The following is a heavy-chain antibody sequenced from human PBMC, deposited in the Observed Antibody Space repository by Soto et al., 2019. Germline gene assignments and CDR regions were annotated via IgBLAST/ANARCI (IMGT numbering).Heavy chain of an antibody. CDR3: ARDRGNMVAIFHHYYGMDV. CDR1: GYTFTGQY. Sequence: ASVKVSCKASGYTFTGQYMHWVRQAPGQGLEWMGWINPDSGDTKYAQKFQGRVTMARDTSISTVYMELSRLKSDDTAVYYCARDRGNMVAIFHHYYGMDVWGQGTTVTVSS. V-gene: IGHV1-2*02. J-gene: IGHJ6*02. D-gene: IGHD3-3*02. CDR2: INPDSGDT.